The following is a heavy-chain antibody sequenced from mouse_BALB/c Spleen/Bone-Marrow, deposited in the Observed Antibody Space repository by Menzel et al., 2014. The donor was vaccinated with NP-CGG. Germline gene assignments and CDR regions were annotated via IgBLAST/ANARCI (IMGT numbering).Heavy chain of an antibody. Sequence: QVQLQQSGTELMKPGASVKISCKATGYTFSSYWIEWVKQRPGHGLEWIGEILPGSGNTNYNENFKGKATFTADTSSNTAYMQLSSLTSEDSAVYYCARYYDCAWFAYWGQGTLVTVSA. D-gene: IGHD2-4*01. J-gene: IGHJ3*01. CDR2: ILPGSGNT. V-gene: IGHV1-9*01. CDR3: ARYYDCAWFAY. CDR1: GYTFSSYW.